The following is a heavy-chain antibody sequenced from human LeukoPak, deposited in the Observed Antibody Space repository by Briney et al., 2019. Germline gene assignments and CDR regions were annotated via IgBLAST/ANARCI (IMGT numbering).Heavy chain of an antibody. V-gene: IGHV4-59*12. CDR3: ARGPSSSWPNYYYYYGMDV. Sequence: SETLSLTCTVSGGSISTYYGNWIRQAPGKGLEWIGYIYYSGSTNYNPSLKSRVTMSVDTSRNQFSLKLSSVTAADTAVYYCARGPSSSWPNYYYYYGMDVWGQGTTVTVSS. J-gene: IGHJ6*02. D-gene: IGHD6-13*01. CDR2: IYYSGST. CDR1: GGSISTYY.